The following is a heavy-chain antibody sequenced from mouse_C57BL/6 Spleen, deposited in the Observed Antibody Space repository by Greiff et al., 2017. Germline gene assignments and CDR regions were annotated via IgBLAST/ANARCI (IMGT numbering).Heavy chain of an antibody. Sequence: EVHLVESGPGLVKPSQSLSLTCSVTGYSITSGYYWNWIRQFPGNKLEWMGYISYDGSNNYNPSLKNRISITRDTSKNQFFLKLNSVTTEDTATYYCARDGGLLRNYWGQGTLVTVSA. D-gene: IGHD1-1*01. V-gene: IGHV3-6*01. CDR3: ARDGGLLRNY. CDR1: GYSITSGYY. J-gene: IGHJ3*01. CDR2: ISYDGSN.